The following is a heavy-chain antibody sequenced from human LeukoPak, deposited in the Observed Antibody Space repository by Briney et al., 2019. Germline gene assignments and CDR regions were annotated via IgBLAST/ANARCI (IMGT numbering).Heavy chain of an antibody. CDR2: ISTNTGNT. V-gene: IGHV1-18*01. CDR3: AREIPYLDCSSSGCYGPWDY. D-gene: IGHD2-2*01. Sequence: ASVKVSCKASGYSFTSFGLSWLRQAPGQGLEWMGWISTNTGNTDYAQKFQDRVTLTTDTSTTTAYMELRSLTSDDTAVYYCAREIPYLDCSSSGCYGPWDYWGQGTLVLVSS. J-gene: IGHJ4*02. CDR1: GYSFTSFG.